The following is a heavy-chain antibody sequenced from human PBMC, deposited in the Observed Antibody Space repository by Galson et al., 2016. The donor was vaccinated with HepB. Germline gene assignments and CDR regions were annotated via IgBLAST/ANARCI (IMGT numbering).Heavy chain of an antibody. CDR2: LSGGGAHT. Sequence: SLRLSCAASGFTFSRYAMTWVRQAPGKGLEWVSGLSGGGAHTSYADSVKGRFTISRDNSKNTLYLQMNSLRVEDPAVYYCAKDYVGGSYLLTQFDYWGQGTLVTVSS. J-gene: IGHJ4*02. V-gene: IGHV3-23*01. D-gene: IGHD3-16*02. CDR1: GFTFSRYA. CDR3: AKDYVGGSYLLTQFDY.